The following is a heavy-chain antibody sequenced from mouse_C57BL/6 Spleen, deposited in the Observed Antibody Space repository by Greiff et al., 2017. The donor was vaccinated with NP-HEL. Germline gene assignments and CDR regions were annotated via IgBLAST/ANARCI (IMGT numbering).Heavy chain of an antibody. CDR1: GYAFTNYL. D-gene: IGHD2-4*01. CDR3: ARWGDYDGERLAY. Sequence: VQLVESGAELVRPGTSVKVSCKASGYAFTNYLIEWVKQRPGQGLEWIGVINPGSGGTNYNEKFKGKATLTADKSSSTAYMQLSSLTSEDSAVYFCARWGDYDGERLAYWGQGTLVTVSA. J-gene: IGHJ3*01. V-gene: IGHV1-54*01. CDR2: INPGSGGT.